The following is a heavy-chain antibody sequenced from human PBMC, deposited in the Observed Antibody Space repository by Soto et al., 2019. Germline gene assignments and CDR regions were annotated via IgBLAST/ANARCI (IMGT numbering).Heavy chain of an antibody. CDR1: GDTFNFYS. V-gene: IGHV1-69*02. CDR3: ASNYGSGYRAFDS. J-gene: IGHJ4*02. Sequence: QVQLVQSGAEVKSAGSSVKVSCKASGDTFNFYSINWVRQAPGLGLEWVGRVNPILSMSNYAQRFQGRVTMNADKSTGTAYMERRSLRSEDTAIYYCASNYGSGYRAFDSWGQGALVTVSS. D-gene: IGHD3-10*01. CDR2: VNPILSMS.